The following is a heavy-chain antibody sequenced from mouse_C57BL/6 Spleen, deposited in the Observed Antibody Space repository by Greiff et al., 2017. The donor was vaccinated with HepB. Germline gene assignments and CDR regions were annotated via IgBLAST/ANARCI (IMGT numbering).Heavy chain of an antibody. J-gene: IGHJ1*03. CDR1: GYSITSGYY. CDR3: ARAYGSSHWYFDV. V-gene: IGHV3-6*01. Sequence: EVKLMESGPGLVKPSQSLSLTCSVTGYSITSGYYWNWIRQFPGNKLEWMGYISYDGSNNYNPSLKNRISITRDTSKNPFFLKLHSVTTEDTATYYCARAYGSSHWYFDVWGTGTTVTVSS. D-gene: IGHD1-1*01. CDR2: ISYDGSN.